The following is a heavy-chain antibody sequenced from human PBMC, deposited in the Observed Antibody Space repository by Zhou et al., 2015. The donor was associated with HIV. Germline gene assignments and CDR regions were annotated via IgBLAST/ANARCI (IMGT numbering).Heavy chain of an antibody. CDR1: GGIFSAYA. CDR3: ARGAVYYYDSSGYQAGDAFDI. J-gene: IGHJ3*02. CDR2: FIPPFATA. V-gene: IGHV1-69*12. D-gene: IGHD3-22*01. Sequence: QVQLVQSGAEVKKPGSSVKVSCKASGGIFSAYAIRWVRQAPGQGLEWMGGFIPPFATAHYAQKFQGRVTITADESTSTAYMELSSLRSEDTAVYYCARGAVYYYDSSGYQAGDAFDIWGQGTMVTVSS.